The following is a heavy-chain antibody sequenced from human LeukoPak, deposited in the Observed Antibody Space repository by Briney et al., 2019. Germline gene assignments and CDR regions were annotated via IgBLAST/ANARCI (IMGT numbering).Heavy chain of an antibody. CDR1: GFTFSTYP. Sequence: GGSLRLSCAASGFTFSTYPISWVRQAPGKGLEWVSAISGGGTNTYYADSVKGRFTISRDNSKNTLYLQMNSLRAEDTALYYCVKDSVRGYSGYGNDGFEIWSQGTMVTVSS. CDR3: VKDSVRGYSGYGNDGFEI. J-gene: IGHJ3*02. D-gene: IGHD5-12*01. CDR2: ISGGGTNT. V-gene: IGHV3-23*01.